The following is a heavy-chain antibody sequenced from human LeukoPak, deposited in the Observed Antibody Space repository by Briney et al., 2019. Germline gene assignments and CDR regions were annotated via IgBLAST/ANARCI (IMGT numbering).Heavy chain of an antibody. CDR3: ASTPDRDIVVVPADIDYYMDV. J-gene: IGHJ6*03. CDR2: ISSSSSYI. V-gene: IGHV3-21*01. D-gene: IGHD2-2*01. CDR1: GFTFSSYA. Sequence: PGGSLRLSCAASGFTFSSYAMSWARQAPGKGLEWVSSISSSSSYIYYADSVKGRFTISRDNAKNSLYLQMNSLRAEGTAVYYCASTPDRDIVVVPADIDYYMDVWGKGTTVTVSS.